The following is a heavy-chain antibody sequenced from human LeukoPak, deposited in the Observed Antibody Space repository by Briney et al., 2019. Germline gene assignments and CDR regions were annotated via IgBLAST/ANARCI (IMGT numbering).Heavy chain of an antibody. CDR2: IIPIFGTA. D-gene: IGHD1-26*01. CDR1: GGTFSSYA. CDR3: ARDREPEVYYMDV. J-gene: IGHJ6*03. V-gene: IGHV1-69*05. Sequence: SVKVSCKASGGTFSSYAISWVRQAPGQGREWMGRIIPIFGTANYAQKFQGRVTITTDESTSTAYMELSSLRSEDTAVYYCARDREPEVYYMDVWGKGTTVTVSS.